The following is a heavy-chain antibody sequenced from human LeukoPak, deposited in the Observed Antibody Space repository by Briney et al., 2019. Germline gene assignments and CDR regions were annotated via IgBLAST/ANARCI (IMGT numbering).Heavy chain of an antibody. CDR1: GGSISRYY. D-gene: IGHD2-21*01. CDR2: LSSSGST. CDR3: ARGGEGAIAWCFDL. V-gene: IGHV4-59*01. Sequence: SETLSLTCTVSGGSISRYYWSWIRQPPGKGLEWIGYLSSSGSTNYNPSLESRVTISLDRSKNQFSLTMSSLSAADTAVYYCARGGEGAIAWCFDLWGRGTLVSASS. J-gene: IGHJ2*01.